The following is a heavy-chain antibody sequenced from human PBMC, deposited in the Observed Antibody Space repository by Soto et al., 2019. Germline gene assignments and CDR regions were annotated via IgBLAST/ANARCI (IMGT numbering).Heavy chain of an antibody. D-gene: IGHD5-12*01. V-gene: IGHV3-7*03. J-gene: IGHJ4*02. CDR2: IKQDGSQN. CDR3: ATSGGGWLQPPV. Sequence: GGSLRLSCAASGFTFSNYWMSWVRQAPGKGLEWVANIKQDGSQNYYVDSVKGQFTTSRDNAKNSLYLQMNSLRAEDTAVYYCATSGGGWLQPPVWGQGTLVTVSS. CDR1: GFTFSNYW.